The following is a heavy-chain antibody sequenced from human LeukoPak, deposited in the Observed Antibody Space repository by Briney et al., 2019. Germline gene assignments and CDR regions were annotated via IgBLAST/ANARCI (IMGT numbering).Heavy chain of an antibody. CDR1: GDSINSSDYY. D-gene: IGHD7-27*01. CDR2: IYYSGST. J-gene: IGHJ4*02. V-gene: IGHV4-39*01. Sequence: RSSETLSLTCTVSGDSINSSDYYWAWIRQPPGEGLEWIATIYYSGSTYYKPSLKSRLTISVDSAKNQISLKMNSVTAADTAVYYCARHGNWDPFDYWGQGTLVTVSS. CDR3: ARHGNWDPFDY.